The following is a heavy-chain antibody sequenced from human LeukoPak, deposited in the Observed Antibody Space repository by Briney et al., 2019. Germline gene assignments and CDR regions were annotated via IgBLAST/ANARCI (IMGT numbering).Heavy chain of an antibody. CDR3: ASVADY. V-gene: IGHV3-9*01. CDR1: GFTFDDYA. D-gene: IGHD5/OR15-5a*01. CDR2: ISWNSGSI. J-gene: IGHJ4*02. Sequence: SGRSLRLSCAASGFTFDDYAMHWVRQAPGKGLEWVSGISWNSGSIGYADSVKGRFTISRDNAKNSLYLQMNSLRSEDTAVYYCASVADYWGQGTLVTISS.